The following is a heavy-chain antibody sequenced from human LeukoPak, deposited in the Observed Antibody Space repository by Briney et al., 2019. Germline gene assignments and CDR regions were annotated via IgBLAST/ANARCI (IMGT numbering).Heavy chain of an antibody. D-gene: IGHD6-19*01. Sequence: SETLSLTCTVSGGSISSYYWSWIRQPPGKGLEWIGYIYYSGSTNYNPSLKSRVTISVDTSKNQFSLKLSSVTAADTAVYYCAREGSGWYSDYWGQGTLVTVSS. CDR2: IYYSGST. CDR3: AREGSGWYSDY. CDR1: GGSISSYY. V-gene: IGHV4-59*12. J-gene: IGHJ4*02.